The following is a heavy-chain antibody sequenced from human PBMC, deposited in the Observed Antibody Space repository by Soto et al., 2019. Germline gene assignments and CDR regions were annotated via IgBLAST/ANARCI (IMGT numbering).Heavy chain of an antibody. CDR2: ISTGSGRT. V-gene: IGHV3-23*01. CDR3: VKHGGDSFYYYYMDV. CDR1: GFTFSTHA. J-gene: IGHJ6*03. D-gene: IGHD2-21*02. Sequence: GGSLRLSCAASGFTFSTHAMSWVRQAPGKGLEWVSSISTGSGRTDFTDSVKGRFTISRDNSNNMLYLQMNSLRAEDTAVFYCVKHGGDSFYYYYMDVWGKGTMVTVSS.